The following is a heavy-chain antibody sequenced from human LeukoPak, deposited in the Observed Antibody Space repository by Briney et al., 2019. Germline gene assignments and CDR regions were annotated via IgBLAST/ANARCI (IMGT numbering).Heavy chain of an antibody. CDR1: GFTFSSYS. CDR2: ISSSSSYI. CDR3: ARGRIVGATILGY. J-gene: IGHJ4*02. D-gene: IGHD1-26*01. Sequence: GGSLRRACAASGFTFSSYSMNWVRQAPRKGLEWVSAISSSSSYIYYADSVKGRFTISRDNAKNSLYLQMNSLRAEDTAVYYCARGRIVGATILGYWGQGTLVTVSS. V-gene: IGHV3-21*01.